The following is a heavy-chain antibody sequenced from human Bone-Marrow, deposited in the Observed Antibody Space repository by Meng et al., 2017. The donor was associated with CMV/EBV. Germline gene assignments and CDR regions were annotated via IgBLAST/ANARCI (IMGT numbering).Heavy chain of an antibody. D-gene: IGHD6-13*01. CDR1: GGTFSSYT. CDR3: ASSGYSSSRYEVYYYGMDV. CDR2: IIPILGIA. J-gene: IGHJ6*04. Sequence: SVKVSCKASGGTFSSYTISWVRQAPGQGLEWMGRIIPILGIANYAQKFQGRVTITADKSTSTAYMELSSLRPEDTAVYYCASSGYSSSRYEVYYYGMDVWGEGTTVTVSS. V-gene: IGHV1-69*02.